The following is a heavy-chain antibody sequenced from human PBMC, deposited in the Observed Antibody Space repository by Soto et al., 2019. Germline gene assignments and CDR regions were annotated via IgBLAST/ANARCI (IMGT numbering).Heavy chain of an antibody. CDR3: THSIVELWYYYYGMDV. V-gene: IGHV3-15*01. CDR1: GFTFSNAW. J-gene: IGHJ6*02. Sequence: GGSLRLSCAASGFTFSNAWMSWVRQAPGKGLEWVGRIKSKTDGVTTDYAAPVKGRFTISRDDSKNTLYLQMNSLKTEDTAVYYCTHSIVELWYYYYGMDVWGQGTTVTVS. D-gene: IGHD5-18*01. CDR2: IKSKTDGVTT.